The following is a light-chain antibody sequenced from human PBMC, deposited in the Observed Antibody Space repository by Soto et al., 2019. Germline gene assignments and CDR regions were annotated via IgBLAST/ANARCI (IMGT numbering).Light chain of an antibody. CDR1: SSDVGGYDH. CDR3: SSDAGNYNYV. Sequence: QSALTQPPSASGSLGQSVTIPCTGTSSDVGGYDHVSWYQQHPGKAPKLMIYEVTKRPAGVPDRFSGSKSGNTASLTVPGLQAEDEADYYCSSDAGNYNYVFGTGTKVTVL. CDR2: EVT. J-gene: IGLJ1*01. V-gene: IGLV2-8*01.